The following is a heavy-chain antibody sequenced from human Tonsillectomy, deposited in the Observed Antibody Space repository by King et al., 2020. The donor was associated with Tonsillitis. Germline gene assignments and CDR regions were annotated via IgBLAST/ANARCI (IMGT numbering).Heavy chain of an antibody. CDR2: ISHSGST. V-gene: IGHV4-34*01. CDR1: GGSFSGYY. D-gene: IGHD3-3*01. J-gene: IGHJ4*02. CDR3: ARGKYDFWSGYPDYFDY. Sequence: VQLQQWGAGLLKPSETLSLTCAVYGGSFSGYYWGWIRQPQGKGLEWIGEISHSGSTNYNPSLKSRVTISLDATKNQFSLKLTSVTAADTAVYYCARGKYDFWSGYPDYFDYWGRGTPVTVSS.